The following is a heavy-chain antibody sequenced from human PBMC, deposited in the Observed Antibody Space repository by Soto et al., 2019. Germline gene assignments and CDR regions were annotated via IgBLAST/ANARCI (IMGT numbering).Heavy chain of an antibody. V-gene: IGHV3-43*01. Sequence: PVGSLRLSCAASGFTFDDYTMHWVRQAPGKGLEWVSLISWDGGSTYYADSVKGRFTISRDNSKNSLYLQMNSLRTEDTALYYCAKEDGIAAAGTLDYWGQGTLVTVSS. CDR2: ISWDGGST. J-gene: IGHJ4*02. CDR1: GFTFDDYT. D-gene: IGHD6-13*01. CDR3: AKEDGIAAAGTLDY.